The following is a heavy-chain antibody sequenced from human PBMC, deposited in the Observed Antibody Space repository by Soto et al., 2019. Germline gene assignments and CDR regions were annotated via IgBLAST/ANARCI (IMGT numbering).Heavy chain of an antibody. CDR1: GFTFSSYS. CDR2: ISSSSSTI. Sequence: GGSLRLSCAASGFTFSSYSMNWVRQAPGKGLEWVSYISSSSSTIYYADSVKGRFTISRDNAKNSLYLQMNSLRDEDTAVYYCARDLPPSITMIRVGAPSPGNYFDYWGQGTLVTVSS. D-gene: IGHD3-22*01. V-gene: IGHV3-48*02. CDR3: ARDLPPSITMIRVGAPSPGNYFDY. J-gene: IGHJ4*02.